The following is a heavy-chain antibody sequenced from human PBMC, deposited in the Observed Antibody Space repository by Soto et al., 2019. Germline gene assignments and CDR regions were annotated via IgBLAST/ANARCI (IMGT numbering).Heavy chain of an antibody. J-gene: IGHJ6*02. D-gene: IGHD3-22*01. CDR1: GGSFSGYY. V-gene: IGHV4-34*01. CDR3: ARGTHRRSGSSYYYYRMDV. Sequence: SETLSLTCAVYGGSFSGYYWSWIRQPPGKGLEWIGEINHSGSTNYNPSLKSRVTISVDTSKNQFSLKLSSVTAADTAVYYCARGTHRRSGSSYYYYRMDVWGQGTTVTVSS. CDR2: INHSGST.